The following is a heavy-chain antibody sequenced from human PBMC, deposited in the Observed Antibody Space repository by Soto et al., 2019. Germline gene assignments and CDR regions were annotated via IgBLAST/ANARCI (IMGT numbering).Heavy chain of an antibody. V-gene: IGHV1-18*01. J-gene: IGHJ6*02. CDR2: ISAYNGNT. CDR3: ARGYCSGGSCYWGLDYYGMDV. CDR1: GYTFTSYG. Sequence: GASVKVSCKASGYTFTSYGISWVRQAPGQGLEWMGWISAYNGNTNYAQKLQGRVTMTTDTSTSTAYMELRSLRSDDTAVYYCARGYCSGGSCYWGLDYYGMDVWGQGTTVTVSS. D-gene: IGHD2-15*01.